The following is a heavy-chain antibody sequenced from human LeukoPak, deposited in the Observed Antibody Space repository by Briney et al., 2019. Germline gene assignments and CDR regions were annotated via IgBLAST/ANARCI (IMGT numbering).Heavy chain of an antibody. J-gene: IGHJ4*02. V-gene: IGHV3-23*01. CDR2: ISGSGGST. Sequence: GGSPRLSCAASGFTFSSYAMSWVRQAPGKGLEWVSAISGSGGSTYYADSVKGRFTISRDNSKNTLYLQMNSLRAEDTAVYYCASSLRLWGTFDYWGQGTLVTVSS. CDR3: ASSLRLWGTFDY. CDR1: GFTFSSYA. D-gene: IGHD6-25*01.